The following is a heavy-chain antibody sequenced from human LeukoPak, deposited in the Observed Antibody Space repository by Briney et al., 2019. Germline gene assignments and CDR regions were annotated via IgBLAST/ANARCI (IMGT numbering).Heavy chain of an antibody. J-gene: IGHJ4*02. CDR3: ARWGNNKILDY. Sequence: PGGSLRLSCVASGFTFSSHGMHWVRQAPGKGLEWVAVIWYDGSEKYYADSVKGRFIISRDNSKHMLYLQMNSLRADDTAVYYCARWGNNKILDYWGQGTLVTVSS. CDR1: GFTFSSHG. V-gene: IGHV3-33*01. D-gene: IGHD7-27*01. CDR2: IWYDGSEK.